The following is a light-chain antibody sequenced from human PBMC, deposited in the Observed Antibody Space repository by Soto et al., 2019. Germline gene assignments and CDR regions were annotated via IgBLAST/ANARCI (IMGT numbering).Light chain of an antibody. Sequence: QSVLTQPASVSGSPGQSITISCTGTVSDVGGYDSVSWYQQHPGRAPKLIIYGVNNRPSGVSNRFSASKSADTASLTISGLQAEDEANYFCQSYDRSPSQDVVFGGGTKLTVL. J-gene: IGLJ2*01. V-gene: IGLV2-14*03. CDR1: VSDVGGYDS. CDR2: GVN. CDR3: QSYDRSPSQDVV.